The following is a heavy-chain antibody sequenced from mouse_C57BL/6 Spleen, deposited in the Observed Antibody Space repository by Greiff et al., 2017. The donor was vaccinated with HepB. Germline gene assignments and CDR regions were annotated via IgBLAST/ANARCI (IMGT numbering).Heavy chain of an antibody. D-gene: IGHD3-2*02. CDR3: ARGDSSGYYY. CDR2: ISSGDSYT. Sequence: DVHLVESGGDLVKPGGSLKLSCAASGFTFSSYGMSWVRQAPDKRLVWVATISSGDSYTYYPDRVKGRFTIDRDNAKNTLYLQMSSLKYEYTAMYYCARGDSSGYYYWGQGTTLTVSS. CDR1: GFTFSSYG. J-gene: IGHJ2*01. V-gene: IGHV5-6*01.